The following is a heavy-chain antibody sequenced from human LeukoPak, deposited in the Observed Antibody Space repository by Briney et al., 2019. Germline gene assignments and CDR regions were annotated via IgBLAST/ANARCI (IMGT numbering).Heavy chain of an antibody. CDR1: GYTFTGYY. CDR3: ARARYYDERGGMDV. V-gene: IGHV1-2*02. J-gene: IGHJ6*03. Sequence: GASVKVSCKASGYTFTGYYMHWVRQAPGQGLEWMGRINPNTGGINYAQNFQGRVTMTRDTSIRTAYMELSRLRSDDTAVYYCARARYYDERGGMDVWGKGTTVTISS. CDR2: INPNTGGI. D-gene: IGHD3-3*01.